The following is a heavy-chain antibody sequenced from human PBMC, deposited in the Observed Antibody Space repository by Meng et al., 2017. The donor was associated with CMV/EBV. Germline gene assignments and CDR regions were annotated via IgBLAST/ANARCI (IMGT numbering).Heavy chain of an antibody. CDR2: IVVGSGNT. CDR1: GFTFTSSA. V-gene: IGHV1-58*01. Sequence: SVKVSCKASGFTFTSSAVQWVRQARGQRLEWIGWIVVGSGNTNYAQKFQERVTITRDMSTSTAYMEMSSLRSEDTAVYYCAAGGNIVVVPAATMGESEYFQHWGQGTLVTVSS. CDR3: AAGGNIVVVPAATMGESEYFQH. D-gene: IGHD2-2*01. J-gene: IGHJ1*01.